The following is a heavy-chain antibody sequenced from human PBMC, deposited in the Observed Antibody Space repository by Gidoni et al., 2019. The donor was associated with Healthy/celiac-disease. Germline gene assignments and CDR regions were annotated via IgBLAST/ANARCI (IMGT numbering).Heavy chain of an antibody. V-gene: IGHV1-24*01. CDR1: GYTIAELP. CDR3: ATRSVTMVRGVIIKAGDDAFDI. D-gene: IGHD3-10*01. Sequence: QVQLVQSGAEVKKPGASVKVSCKVSGYTIAELPMHWVRQAPGKGLEWMGGFDPEDGETIYAQTFQGRVTMTEDTSTDTAYMELSSLRSEDTAVYYCATRSVTMVRGVIIKAGDDAFDIWGQGTMVTVSS. J-gene: IGHJ3*02. CDR2: FDPEDGET.